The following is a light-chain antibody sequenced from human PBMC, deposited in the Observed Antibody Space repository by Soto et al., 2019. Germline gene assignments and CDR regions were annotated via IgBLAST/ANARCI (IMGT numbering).Light chain of an antibody. CDR3: TSYAGSNIWV. V-gene: IGLV2-8*01. CDR1: SSDVGAYNY. J-gene: IGLJ3*02. Sequence: QSALTQPPSASGSPGQSVTISCTGTSSDVGAYNYVSWYQQYPGIAPKLMIYEVSKRPSGVPDRFSGSKSGKTASLTVSGLQPEDEADYYCTSYAGSNIWVFGGGTKLTV. CDR2: EVS.